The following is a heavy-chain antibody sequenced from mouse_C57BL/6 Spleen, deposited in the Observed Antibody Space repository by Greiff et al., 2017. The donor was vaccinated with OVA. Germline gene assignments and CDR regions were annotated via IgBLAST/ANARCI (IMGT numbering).Heavy chain of an antibody. J-gene: IGHJ4*01. CDR1: GYAFSSSW. V-gene: IGHV1-82*01. D-gene: IGHD1-1*02. CDR3: ARRGGNYAMDD. CDR2: IYPGDGDT. Sequence: QVQLQQSGPELVKPGASVKISCKASGYAFSSSWMNWVKQRPGKGLEWIGRIYPGDGDTNYNGKFKGKATLTADKSSSTAYMQLSSLTSEDSAVYFCARRGGNYAMDDWGQGTSVTVSS.